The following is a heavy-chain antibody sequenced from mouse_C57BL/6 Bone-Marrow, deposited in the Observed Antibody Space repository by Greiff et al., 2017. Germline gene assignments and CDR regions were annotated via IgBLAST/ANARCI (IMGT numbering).Heavy chain of an antibody. V-gene: IGHV5-6*01. CDR1: GFTFSSYG. J-gene: IGHJ2*01. CDR3: ARGGGVATNYLDY. D-gene: IGHD1-1*01. Sequence: EVQVVESGGDLVKPGGSLKLSCAASGFTFSSYGMSWVRRTPDKRLGWVATISSGGSYTYYPDSVKGRFTISRDNAKNTLYLQMSSLKSEDTAMYYCARGGGVATNYLDYWGQGTTLTVSS. CDR2: ISSGGSYT.